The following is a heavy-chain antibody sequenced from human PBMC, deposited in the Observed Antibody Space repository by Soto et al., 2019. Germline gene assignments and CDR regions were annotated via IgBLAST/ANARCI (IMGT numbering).Heavy chain of an antibody. Sequence: GGSLRLSCAASGFTFSSYALSWVRQAPGKGLEWVSGITISGDVAYYADSLKGRFTISRDNSKNTLYLQMNSLRAEDTALYYCAREYASWSPNYDYWGQGTLVTVSS. CDR3: AREYASWSPNYDY. CDR1: GFTFSSYA. CDR2: ITISGDVA. V-gene: IGHV3-23*01. D-gene: IGHD3-10*01. J-gene: IGHJ4*02.